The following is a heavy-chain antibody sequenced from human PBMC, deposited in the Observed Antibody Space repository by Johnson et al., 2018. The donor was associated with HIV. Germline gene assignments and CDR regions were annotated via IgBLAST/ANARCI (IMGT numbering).Heavy chain of an antibody. V-gene: IGHV3-23*04. CDR3: ARGVPIAAAGHDAFDI. D-gene: IGHD6-13*01. Sequence: VQLVESGGGVVQPGRSLRLSCAASGFTFSSYAMHWVRQAPGKGLEWVSAISGSGGSTYYADSVKGRFTISRDNSKSTLYLQMNSLRAGDAAVYYWARGVPIAAAGHDAFDIWGQGTMVTVSS. CDR2: ISGSGGST. J-gene: IGHJ3*02. CDR1: GFTFSSYA.